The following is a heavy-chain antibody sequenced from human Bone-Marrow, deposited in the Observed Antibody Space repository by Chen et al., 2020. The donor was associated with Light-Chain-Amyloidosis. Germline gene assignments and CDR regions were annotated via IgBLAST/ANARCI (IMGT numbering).Heavy chain of an antibody. D-gene: IGHD5-12*01. CDR3: ARQRDGYNFDY. Sequence: EVQLEQSGPEVKKPGESLKISCKGSGYTFPNYWIGWLRQMPGKGLEWRGVIYPDDSDARYSPSFEGQVTISADKSITTAYLQWRSLKASDTAMYYCARQRDGYNFDYWGQGTLVTVSS. V-gene: IGHV5-51*01. CDR1: GYTFPNYW. J-gene: IGHJ4*02. CDR2: IYPDDSDA.